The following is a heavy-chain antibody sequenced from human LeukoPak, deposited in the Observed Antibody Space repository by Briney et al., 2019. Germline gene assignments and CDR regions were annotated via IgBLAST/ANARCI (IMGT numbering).Heavy chain of an antibody. CDR1: GFTFSSYG. J-gene: IGHJ4*02. CDR2: ISYDGSHK. Sequence: GGSLRLSCAASGFTFSSYGMHWVRQAPGKGLEWVAVISYDGSHKYSADSVKGRFTISRDNSKSTLFLQMNSLRAEDTAVYYCARTQTAYCGGDCYSIDYWGQGTLVTVSS. V-gene: IGHV3-30*03. CDR3: ARTQTAYCGGDCYSIDY. D-gene: IGHD2-21*02.